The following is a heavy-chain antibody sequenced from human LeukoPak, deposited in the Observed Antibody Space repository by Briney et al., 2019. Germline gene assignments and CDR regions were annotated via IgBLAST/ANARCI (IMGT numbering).Heavy chain of an antibody. CDR2: ISSSSTT. V-gene: IGHV3-48*01. D-gene: IGHD2-21*02. Sequence: PGGSLRLSCAASGFTFSSYSMNWVRQAPGKGLEWVSYISSSSTTYYADSVKGRFTISRDNAKNSLYLQMNSLRAEDTAVYYCARDLVVTATPNYFDYWGQGTLVTVSS. J-gene: IGHJ4*02. CDR3: ARDLVVTATPNYFDY. CDR1: GFTFSSYS.